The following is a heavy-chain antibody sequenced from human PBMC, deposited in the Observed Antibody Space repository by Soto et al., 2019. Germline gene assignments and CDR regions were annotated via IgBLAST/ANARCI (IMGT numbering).Heavy chain of an antibody. CDR2: VIPYYNTL. Sequence: QAQVVQSGAEVRKPGSSVRLSCKASEGTFNSYAIAWVRQAPGQGLEWMGGVIPYYNTLNYAQKFQDRVTITADDSTNTVYMELSSLRSDDTAVYFCASGASRWYPYCFDSWAQGTLVTVSS. D-gene: IGHD6-13*01. V-gene: IGHV1-69*01. CDR3: ASGASRWYPYCFDS. CDR1: EGTFNSYA. J-gene: IGHJ4*02.